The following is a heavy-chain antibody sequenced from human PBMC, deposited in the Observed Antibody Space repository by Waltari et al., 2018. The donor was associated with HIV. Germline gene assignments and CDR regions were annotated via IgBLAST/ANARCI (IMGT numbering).Heavy chain of an antibody. CDR1: GFSLSTPGVG. CDR2: IYWHDDK. V-gene: IGHV2-5*01. CDR3: AHGDAPSCTNGVCYPPHFDS. Sequence: QITLKESGPTLVKPTQTLTLTCTFSGFSLSTPGVGVGWIRQPPGKALEWLALIYWHDDKRYSPSLKSRLTITKDTSKNQVVLTMTSMDPMDTATYYCAHGDAPSCTNGVCYPPHFDSWGQGTLVTVSS. D-gene: IGHD2-8*01. J-gene: IGHJ4*02.